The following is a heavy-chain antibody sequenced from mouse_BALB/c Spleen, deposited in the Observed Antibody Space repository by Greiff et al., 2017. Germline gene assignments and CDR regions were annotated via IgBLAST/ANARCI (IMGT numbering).Heavy chain of an antibody. V-gene: IGHV1-82*01. CDR3: AREVLGYYAMDY. Sequence: QVQLKESGPELVKPGASVKISCKASGYAFSSSWMNWVKQRPGQGLEWIGRIYPGDGDTNYNGKFKGKATLTADKSSSTAYMQLSSLTSVDSAVYFCAREVLGYYAMDYWGQGTSVTVSS. CDR1: GYAFSSSW. J-gene: IGHJ4*01. D-gene: IGHD2-14*01. CDR2: IYPGDGDT.